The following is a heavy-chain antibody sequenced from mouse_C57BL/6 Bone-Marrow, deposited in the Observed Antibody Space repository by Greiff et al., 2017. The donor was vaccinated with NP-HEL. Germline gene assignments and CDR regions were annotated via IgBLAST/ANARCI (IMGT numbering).Heavy chain of an antibody. CDR3: AREMGRSLDY. CDR2: INPYNGGT. CDR1: GYTFTDYY. Sequence: QLQQSGPVLVKPGASVKMSCKASGYTFTDYYMNWVKQSHGKSLEWIGVINPYNGGTSYNQKFKGKATLTVDKSSSTAYMELNSLTSEDSAVYYCAREMGRSLDYWGQGTTLTVSS. V-gene: IGHV1-19*01. D-gene: IGHD4-1*01. J-gene: IGHJ2*01.